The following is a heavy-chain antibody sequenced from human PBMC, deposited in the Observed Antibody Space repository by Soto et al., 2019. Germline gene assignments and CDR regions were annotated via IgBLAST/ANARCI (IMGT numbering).Heavy chain of an antibody. J-gene: IGHJ6*02. CDR3: ARWGSTIFGVVYYYYGMDV. D-gene: IGHD3-3*01. CDR1: GYSFTSYW. CDR2: IYPGDSDT. V-gene: IGHV5-51*01. Sequence: GESLKISCKGSGYSFTSYWIGWVRQMPGKGLEWMGIIYPGDSDTRYSPSFQGQVTISADKSISTAYLQWSSLKASDTAMYYCARWGSTIFGVVYYYYGMDVWGQGTTVTVSS.